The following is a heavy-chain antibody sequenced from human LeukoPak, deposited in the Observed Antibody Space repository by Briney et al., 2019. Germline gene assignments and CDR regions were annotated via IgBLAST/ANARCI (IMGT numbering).Heavy chain of an antibody. J-gene: IGHJ3*02. CDR3: ARARNYYDSSGYYLASSNLVMNASDI. Sequence: SETLSLTCAVYGGSFSGYYWSWIRQPPGKGLEWIGEINHSGSTNYNPSLKSRVTISVDTSKNQFSLKLSSVTAADTAVYYCARARNYYDSSGYYLASSNLVMNASDIWGQGTMVTVSS. V-gene: IGHV4-34*01. CDR1: GGSFSGYY. D-gene: IGHD3-22*01. CDR2: INHSGST.